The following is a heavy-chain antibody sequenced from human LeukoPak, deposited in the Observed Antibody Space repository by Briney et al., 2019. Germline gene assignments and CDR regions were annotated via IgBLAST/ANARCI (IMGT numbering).Heavy chain of an antibody. Sequence: PGGSLRLSCAASGFSFGVYAMSWVRQAPGKGLEWVSGISDGGGRTYYADSVKGRFTISRDDSKNTLYLQMNSLRAEDTAVYYCAKVQLGIGVDYWGQGTLVTVSS. CDR1: GFSFGVYA. J-gene: IGHJ4*02. V-gene: IGHV3-23*01. CDR2: ISDGGGRT. D-gene: IGHD7-27*01. CDR3: AKVQLGIGVDY.